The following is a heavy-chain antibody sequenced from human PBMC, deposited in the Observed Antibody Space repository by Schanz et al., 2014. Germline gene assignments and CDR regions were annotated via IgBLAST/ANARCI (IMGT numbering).Heavy chain of an antibody. J-gene: IGHJ3*02. D-gene: IGHD3-10*01. CDR2: IWFDGTNK. CDR1: GFTLSSYG. CDR3: ARGIITMVRGGDVGAFDI. V-gene: IGHV3-33*01. Sequence: QVQLVESGGGVVQPGRSLRLSCSASGFTLSSYGMHWVRQAPGKGLEWLAVIWFDGTNKYNADSVKGRFTISRDNSMNTLYLQMDSLRAEDTAVYYCARGIITMVRGGDVGAFDIWGQGTMVTVSS.